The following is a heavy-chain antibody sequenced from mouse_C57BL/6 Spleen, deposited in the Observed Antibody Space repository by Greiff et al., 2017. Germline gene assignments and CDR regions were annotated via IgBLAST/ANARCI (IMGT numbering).Heavy chain of an antibody. CDR2: IYPGSGST. CDR3: ARERYYGSSFYFDY. V-gene: IGHV1-55*01. CDR1: GYTFTSYW. D-gene: IGHD1-1*01. J-gene: IGHJ2*01. Sequence: QVQLQQPGAELVKPGASVKMSCKASGYTFTSYWITWVKQRPGQGLEWIGDIYPGSGSTNYNEKFKSKATLTVDTSSSTAYMQLSSLTSEDSAVYYGARERYYGSSFYFDYWGQGTTLTVSS.